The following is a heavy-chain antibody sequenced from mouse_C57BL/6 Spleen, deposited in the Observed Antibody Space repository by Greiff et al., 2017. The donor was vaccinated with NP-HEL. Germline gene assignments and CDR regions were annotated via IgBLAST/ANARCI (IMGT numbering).Heavy chain of an antibody. D-gene: IGHD2-5*01. CDR3: ARRAYYSNQSFDY. Sequence: VQLQQPGAELVKPGASVKLSCKASGYTFTSYWMHWVKQRPGRGLEWIGRIDPNSGGTKYNEKFKSKATLTVDKPSSTAYVQLSSLTSKDSAVYYCARRAYYSNQSFDYWGQGTTLTVSS. CDR2: IDPNSGGT. V-gene: IGHV1-72*01. CDR1: GYTFTSYW. J-gene: IGHJ2*01.